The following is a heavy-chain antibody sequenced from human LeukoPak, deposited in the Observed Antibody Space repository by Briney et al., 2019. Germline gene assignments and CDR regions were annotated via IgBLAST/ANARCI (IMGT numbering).Heavy chain of an antibody. V-gene: IGHV4-31*03. CDR3: ARGSGLI. CDR2: IYYTGST. D-gene: IGHD3-16*01. J-gene: IGHJ4*02. CDR1: GGSISSGGYY. Sequence: SETLSLTCTVSGGSISSGGYYWSWLRQHPGKGLEWIGHIYYTGSTHYNPSLKGRVTMSVDTSENQFSLKLSSVTAADTAMYYCARGSGLIWGQGTLVTVSS.